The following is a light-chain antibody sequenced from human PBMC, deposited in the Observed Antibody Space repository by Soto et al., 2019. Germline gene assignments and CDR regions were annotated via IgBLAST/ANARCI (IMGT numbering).Light chain of an antibody. CDR2: GAS. V-gene: IGKV1-39*01. CDR3: LQSYNTPHT. CDR1: QSIRNY. J-gene: IGKJ2*01. Sequence: DIQMTQSPSSLSASVGDRVTITCRASQSIRNYLNWYQKKPGKAPKLLIYGASSLQSGVTSRFSGSGSGTEFNLTISSQQPEDCATYSVLQSYNTPHTFGQGNKREIK.